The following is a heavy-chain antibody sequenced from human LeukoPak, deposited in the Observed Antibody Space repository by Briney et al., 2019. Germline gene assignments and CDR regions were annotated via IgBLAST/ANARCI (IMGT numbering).Heavy chain of an antibody. CDR1: GGSISSGGYY. Sequence: SQTLSLTCTVSGGSISSGGYYWSWLRQHPGKGLEWIVYIYYSGSTYYNPSLKTRVTISVDTSKNQFSLKLSSVTAADTAVYYCARDAHPYYYDSSGYYLNWFDPWGQGTLVTVSS. J-gene: IGHJ5*02. CDR3: ARDAHPYYYDSSGYYLNWFDP. D-gene: IGHD3-22*01. V-gene: IGHV4-31*03. CDR2: IYYSGST.